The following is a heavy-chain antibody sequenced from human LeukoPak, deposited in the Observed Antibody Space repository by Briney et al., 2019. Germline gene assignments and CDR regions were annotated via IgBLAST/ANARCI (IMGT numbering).Heavy chain of an antibody. D-gene: IGHD6-19*01. V-gene: IGHV3-66*01. Sequence: GGSLRLSCAASGFTVSSNYMSWVRQAPGEGLEWVSVIYSGGSTYYADSVKGRFTISRDNFKNTLYLQMNSLRAEDTAVYYCARVPRSSGWTYFDYWGQGTLVTVSS. CDR1: GFTVSSNY. CDR2: IYSGGST. CDR3: ARVPRSSGWTYFDY. J-gene: IGHJ4*02.